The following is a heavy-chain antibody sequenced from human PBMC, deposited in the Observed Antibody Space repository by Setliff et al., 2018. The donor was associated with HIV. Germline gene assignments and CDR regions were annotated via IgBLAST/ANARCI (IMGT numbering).Heavy chain of an antibody. CDR1: GGTISSSSDY. CDR2: IYYSGSV. CDR3: ARQNSGWGVGLYYFDY. V-gene: IGHV4-39*01. Sequence: SETLSLTCSVSGGTISSSSDYWVWIRQPPGKGLEWIGSIYYSGSVYYNPSLQSRVTISVDTPSNQFPRKLSPVTAADTALYYCARQNSGWGVGLYYFDYWGQGTLVTVSS. D-gene: IGHD6-19*01. J-gene: IGHJ4*02.